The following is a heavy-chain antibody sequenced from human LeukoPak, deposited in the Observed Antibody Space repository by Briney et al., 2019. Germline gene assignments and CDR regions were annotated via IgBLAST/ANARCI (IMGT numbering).Heavy chain of an antibody. D-gene: IGHD6-19*01. CDR2: ISGSGGST. J-gene: IGHJ4*02. CDR1: GFTFSSYA. V-gene: IGHV3-23*01. CDR3: AKAVAGTKPQPYYFDY. Sequence: PGGSLRLSCAASGFTFSSYAMSWVRRAPGKGLEWVSAISGSGGSTYYADSVKGRFTISRDNSKNTLYLQMNSLRAEDTAVYYCAKAVAGTKPQPYYFDYWGQGTLVTVSS.